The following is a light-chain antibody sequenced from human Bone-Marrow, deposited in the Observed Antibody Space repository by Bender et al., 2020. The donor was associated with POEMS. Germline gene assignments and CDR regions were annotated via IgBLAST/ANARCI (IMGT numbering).Light chain of an antibody. CDR2: DVS. Sequence: QSALTQPASVSGSPGQSITISCSGTSSDVGTYDLVSWYQHHPGKAPKLMIYDVSNRPSGVSNRFSASKSGNTASLTISGLQAEDEADYYCCSFTASSTLLFGGGTRLTVL. J-gene: IGLJ2*01. V-gene: IGLV2-23*02. CDR3: CSFTASSTLL. CDR1: SSDVGTYDL.